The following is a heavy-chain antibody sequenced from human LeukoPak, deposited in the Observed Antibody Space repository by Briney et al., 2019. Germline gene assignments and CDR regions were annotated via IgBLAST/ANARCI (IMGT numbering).Heavy chain of an antibody. D-gene: IGHD6-13*01. J-gene: IGHJ4*02. Sequence: PGRSLRLSCAASGFTFDDYAMHWVRQAPGKGLEWVSGISWNSGSIGYADSVKGRFTISRDNAKNSLYLQMNSLRAEDMALYYCAKERAAAGYFDYWGQGTLVTVSS. CDR2: ISWNSGSI. CDR3: AKERAAAGYFDY. CDR1: GFTFDDYA. V-gene: IGHV3-9*03.